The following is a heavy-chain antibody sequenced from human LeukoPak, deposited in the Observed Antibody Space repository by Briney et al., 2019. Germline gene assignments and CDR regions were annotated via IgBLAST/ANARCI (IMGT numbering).Heavy chain of an antibody. J-gene: IGHJ4*02. D-gene: IGHD2-15*01. CDR3: ARDYGVGGRLFDY. CDR1: GDSVSSNSAA. CDR2: TYYRSKWYN. V-gene: IGHV6-1*01. Sequence: SQTLSLTCAISGDSVSSNSAAWNCIRQSPSRGLEWLGRTYYRSKWYNDYAVSVKSRITINPDTSKNQFSLQLNSVTPEDTAVYYCARDYGVGGRLFDYWGQVTLVTVSS.